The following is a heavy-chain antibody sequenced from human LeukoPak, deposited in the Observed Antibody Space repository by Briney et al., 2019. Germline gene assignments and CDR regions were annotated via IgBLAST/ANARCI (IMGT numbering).Heavy chain of an antibody. V-gene: IGHV1-2*02. D-gene: IGHD4-23*01. CDR3: ARHPGKVTNDWYFDL. J-gene: IGHJ2*01. CDR2: INPNSGGT. Sequence: ASVTVSFKASGYTFTGYYMHWVRQAPGQGLEWMGWINPNSGGTNYAQKFQGRVTMTMDTSITTAYMELSRLSSDDTAVYYCARHPGKVTNDWYFDLWGRGTLVTVSS. CDR1: GYTFTGYY.